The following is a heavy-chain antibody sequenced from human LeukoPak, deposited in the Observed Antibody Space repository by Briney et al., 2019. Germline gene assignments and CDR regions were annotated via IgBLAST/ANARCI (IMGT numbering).Heavy chain of an antibody. V-gene: IGHV6-1*01. CDR1: GDSVSSNSAA. J-gene: IGHJ3*02. D-gene: IGHD3-22*01. CDR2: TYYRSKWYN. Sequence: SQTLSLTCAISGDSVSSNSAAWNWIRQSPSRGLEWLGRTYYRSKWYNDYAVSVKSRITINPDTSKNQFSLQLNSVTPEDTAVYYCARGFTMIVVVPTDAFDIWGQGTMVTVSS. CDR3: ARGFTMIVVVPTDAFDI.